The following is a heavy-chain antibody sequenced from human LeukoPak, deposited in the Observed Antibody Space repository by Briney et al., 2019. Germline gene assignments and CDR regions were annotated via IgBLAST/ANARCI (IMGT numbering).Heavy chain of an antibody. CDR2: INHSGIT. J-gene: IGHJ4*02. CDR3: ARGVVGVIEVRVYYVDY. CDR1: GGSFSGYY. D-gene: IGHD3-3*01. V-gene: IGHV4-34*01. Sequence: SETLSLTCAVYGGSFSGYYWSWIRQPPGKGLEWIGEINHSGITNYNPSLKSRVTMSLDTSKSQFSLKLSSVTAAHTALYYCARGVVGVIEVRVYYVDYWGQGTLVTVSS.